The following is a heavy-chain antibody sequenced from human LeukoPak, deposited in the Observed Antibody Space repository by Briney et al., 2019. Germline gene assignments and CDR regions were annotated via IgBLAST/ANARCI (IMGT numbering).Heavy chain of an antibody. V-gene: IGHV1-46*01. Sequence: ASVKVSCKTSGYTFTSYYIHWVRQAPGQGLEWMGIINPSGGSTSYAQRFQGRVTMTRDTSTSTVYMYLSSLRSEDTAVYYCARDSLYGVVDYWGQGTLVTVSS. CDR1: GYTFTSYY. CDR3: ARDSLYGVVDY. J-gene: IGHJ4*02. CDR2: INPSGGST. D-gene: IGHD4-17*01.